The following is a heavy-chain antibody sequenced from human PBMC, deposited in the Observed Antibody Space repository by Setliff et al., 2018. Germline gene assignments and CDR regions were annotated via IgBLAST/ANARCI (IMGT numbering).Heavy chain of an antibody. V-gene: IGHV3-33*08. J-gene: IGHJ6*02. CDR1: GFTFSSYW. D-gene: IGHD2-21*02. Sequence: PGGSLRLSCAASGFTFSSYWMSWVRQAPGKGLEWVALIWNDGSTKLYGDSVKGRFTISRDNSKNTLYLQMDTLRAEDTAIYYCARNWATAQHYYYGMDVWGQGTTVTVSS. CDR2: IWNDGSTK. CDR3: ARNWATAQHYYYGMDV.